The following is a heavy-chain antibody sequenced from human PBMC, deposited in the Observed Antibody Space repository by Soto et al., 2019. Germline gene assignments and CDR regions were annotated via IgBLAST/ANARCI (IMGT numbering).Heavy chain of an antibody. CDR1: GFTFSSYS. J-gene: IGHJ6*02. V-gene: IGHV3-21*01. CDR2: ISSSSSYI. Sequence: EVQLVESGGGLVKPGGSLRLSCAASGFTFSSYSMNWVRQAPGKGLEWVSSISSSSSYIYYADSVKGRFTISRDNAKNALYLQMNSLRAEDTAVYYCARDRRIFTVMHYGMDVWGQGTTVTVPS. CDR3: ARDRRIFTVMHYGMDV. D-gene: IGHD4-17*01.